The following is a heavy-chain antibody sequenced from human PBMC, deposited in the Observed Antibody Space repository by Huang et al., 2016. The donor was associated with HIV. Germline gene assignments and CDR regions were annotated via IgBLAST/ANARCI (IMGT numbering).Heavy chain of an antibody. CDR3: ATGFDVFFDF. J-gene: IGHJ4*02. CDR2: LSPEIGET. D-gene: IGHD3-9*01. V-gene: IGHV1-24*01. CDR1: EYTLTEFS. Sequence: QVPLVQSRAEVKKPGASVKVSCKVSEYTLTEFSIHWVRQPPGKGLEWMGGLSPEIGETIYAQKFQGRVTMTEDTSTETAFMELSGLRPEDTAVYYCATGFDVFFDFWGQGTLVTVSS.